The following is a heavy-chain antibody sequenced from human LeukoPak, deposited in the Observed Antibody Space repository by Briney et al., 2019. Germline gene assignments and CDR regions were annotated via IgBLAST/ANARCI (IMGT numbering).Heavy chain of an antibody. Sequence: GESLKISCKGSGYSFSSYWIGWVRQRPGKGLEWMGIVYPGDSDTRDSPSFQGQVTISADKSISTAYLQWSSLKASDTAMYYCARQDYGGNSVLYAFDIWGQGTMVTVSS. V-gene: IGHV5-51*01. J-gene: IGHJ3*02. CDR1: GYSFSSYW. CDR3: ARQDYGGNSVLYAFDI. D-gene: IGHD4-23*01. CDR2: VYPGDSDT.